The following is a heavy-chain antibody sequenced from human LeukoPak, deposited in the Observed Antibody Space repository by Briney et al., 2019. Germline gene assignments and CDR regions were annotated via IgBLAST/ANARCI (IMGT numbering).Heavy chain of an antibody. CDR1: GFTFNDYV. Sequence: ASVKVSCKTSGFTFNDYVMNWVRQAPGQGLEWMGWINTNTGNPTYAQGFTGRFVFSLDTSVSTAYLQISSLKAEDTAVYYCARPRRIGVITTNFDPWGQGTLVTVSS. CDR2: INTNTGNP. J-gene: IGHJ5*02. CDR3: ARPRRIGVITTNFDP. D-gene: IGHD2-21*01. V-gene: IGHV7-4-1*02.